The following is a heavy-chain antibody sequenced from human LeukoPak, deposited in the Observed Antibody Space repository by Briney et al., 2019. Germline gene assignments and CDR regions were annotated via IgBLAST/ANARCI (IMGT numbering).Heavy chain of an antibody. CDR2: IYYSGST. CDR1: GGSISSSSYS. D-gene: IGHD2-21*02. J-gene: IGHJ4*02. CDR3: ARYIVVVTASWYFDY. Sequence: SETLSLTCTVSGGSISSSSYSWGWIRQPPGKGLEWIGSIYYSGSTYYNPSLKSRVTISVDTSKNQFSLKLSSVTAADTAVYYCARYIVVVTASWYFDYWGQGTLVTVSS. V-gene: IGHV4-39*01.